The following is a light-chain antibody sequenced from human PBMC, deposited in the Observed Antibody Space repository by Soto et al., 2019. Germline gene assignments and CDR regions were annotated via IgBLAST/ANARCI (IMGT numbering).Light chain of an antibody. J-gene: IGKJ4*01. CDR2: DAS. V-gene: IGKV3-11*01. CDR3: QQRSNWPLT. Sequence: EIVLTQSPATLSLSPGERATLWCRASQSVSSYLAWYQQKPGQAPRLLIYDASNRATGIPARFSGSGSGTDFTLTISSLEPEDFAVYYGQQRSNWPLTFGGGTKVEIK. CDR1: QSVSSY.